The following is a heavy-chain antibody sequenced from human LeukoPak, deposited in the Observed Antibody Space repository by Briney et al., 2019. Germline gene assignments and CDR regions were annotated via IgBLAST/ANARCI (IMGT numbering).Heavy chain of an antibody. Sequence: PGGSLRLSCAASGFTFSSYSMNWVRQAPGKGLEWVSAISGSGGSTYYADSVKGRFTISRDNSKNTLYLQMNSLRAEDTAVYYCAKDQDWNYEEGYFDYWGQGTLVTVSS. J-gene: IGHJ4*02. CDR1: GFTFSSYS. V-gene: IGHV3-23*01. CDR3: AKDQDWNYEEGYFDY. D-gene: IGHD1-7*01. CDR2: ISGSGGST.